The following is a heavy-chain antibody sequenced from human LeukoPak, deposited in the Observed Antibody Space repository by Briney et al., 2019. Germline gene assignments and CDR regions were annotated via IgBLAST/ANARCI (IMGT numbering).Heavy chain of an antibody. CDR2: MNPNSGNT. D-gene: IGHD6-13*01. J-gene: IGHJ6*02. V-gene: IGHV1-8*01. Sequence: ASVKVSCKASGYTFTSYDINWVRQATGQGLEWMGWMNPNSGNTGYARKFQGRVTMTRNTSISTAYMELSSLRSEDTAVYYCARSSGIAAAGTSYYYYGMDVWGQGTTVTVSS. CDR1: GYTFTSYD. CDR3: ARSSGIAAAGTSYYYYGMDV.